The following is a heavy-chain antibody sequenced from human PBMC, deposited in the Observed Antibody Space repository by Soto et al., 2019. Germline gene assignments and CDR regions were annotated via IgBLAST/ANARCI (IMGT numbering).Heavy chain of an antibody. J-gene: IGHJ5*02. CDR3: AREEAYDFWSGYINWFDP. CDR2: ISAYNGNT. D-gene: IGHD3-3*01. CDR1: GYTFTSYG. Sequence: QVQLVQSGAEVKKPGASVKVSCKASGYTFTSYGISWVRQAPGQGLEWMGWISAYNGNTNYAQKLQGRVTMTTDTATSTAYMELRSRRFDDTAVYYCAREEAYDFWSGYINWFDPWGQGTLVTVSS. V-gene: IGHV1-18*01.